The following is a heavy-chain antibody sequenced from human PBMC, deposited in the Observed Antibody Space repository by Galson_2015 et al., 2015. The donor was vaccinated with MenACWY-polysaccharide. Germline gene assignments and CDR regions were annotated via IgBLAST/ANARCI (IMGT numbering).Heavy chain of an antibody. CDR1: GFTFSSYA. J-gene: IGHJ4*02. V-gene: IGHV3-23*01. CDR3: AKVTPTISPNGPIDY. Sequence: SLRLSCAASGFTFSSYAMTWVRQAPGKGLEWVSAISDSGYSTYYADSMKGRFTISRDNSKNTLYLQMNSLRAEDTAVYYCAKVTPTISPNGPIDYWGQGTLVTVSS. CDR2: ISDSGYST. D-gene: IGHD2-8*01.